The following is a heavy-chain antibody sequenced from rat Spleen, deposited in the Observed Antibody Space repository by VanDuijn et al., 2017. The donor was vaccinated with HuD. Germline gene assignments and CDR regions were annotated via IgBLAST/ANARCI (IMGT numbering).Heavy chain of an antibody. J-gene: IGHJ2*01. Sequence: EVQLVESGGGLVQPGRSLKLSCAASGFTFSNYAMAWVRQAPTKGLEWVASISPSGGSTYYRDSVKGRFTVSRDNAKSTLYLQMDSLRSEDTATYYCARHTPFNYGTVGDYWGQGVMVTVSS. CDR1: GFTFSNYA. CDR3: ARHTPFNYGTVGDY. D-gene: IGHD1-11*01. CDR2: ISPSGGST. V-gene: IGHV5-19*01.